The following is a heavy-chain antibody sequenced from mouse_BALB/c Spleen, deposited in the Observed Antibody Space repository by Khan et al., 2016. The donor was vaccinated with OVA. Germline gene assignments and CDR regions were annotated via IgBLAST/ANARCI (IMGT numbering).Heavy chain of an antibody. V-gene: IGHV14-3*02. Sequence: VHVKQPGAELVKPGASVKLSCTASGFNIKDTYMHWVKQRPEQGLEWIGRIDPANGNTKYDPKFQGKATITADTSSNTAYLQLSSLTSEDTAVYYCARRDNYWYFDVWGAGTTVTVSS. J-gene: IGHJ1*01. CDR2: IDPANGNT. CDR3: ARRDNYWYFDV. CDR1: GFNIKDTY.